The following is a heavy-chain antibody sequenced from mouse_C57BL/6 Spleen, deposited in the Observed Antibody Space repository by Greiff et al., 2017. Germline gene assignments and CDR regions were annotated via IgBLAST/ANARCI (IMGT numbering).Heavy chain of an antibody. CDR3: ARDYGSSDY. D-gene: IGHD1-1*01. CDR2: INPSSGYT. J-gene: IGHJ2*01. Sequence: VQVVESGAELARPGASVKMSCKASGYTFTSYTMHWVKQRPGQGLEWIGYINPSSGYTQYNQKFKDKATLTADKSSSTAYMQLSSRTSEDSAVYYCARDYGSSDYWGQGTTLTVSS. V-gene: IGHV1-4*01. CDR1: GYTFTSYT.